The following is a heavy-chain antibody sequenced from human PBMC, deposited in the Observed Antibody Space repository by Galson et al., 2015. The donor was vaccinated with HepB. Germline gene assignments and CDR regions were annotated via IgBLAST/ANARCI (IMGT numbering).Heavy chain of an antibody. D-gene: IGHD2-8*02. J-gene: IGHJ1*01. CDR1: GGSFSNYT. CDR2: IISMLNSV. CDR3: ATGATGGSHFWASPEYLRY. Sequence: SVKVSCKVSGGSFSNYTINWVRQAPGQGLGWVGGIISMLNSVDSAQYFQGRVTVTADELTTTAYMELRSLTSEDTAIYYCATGATGGSHFWASPEYLRYWGQGTLVIVSS. V-gene: IGHV1-69*13.